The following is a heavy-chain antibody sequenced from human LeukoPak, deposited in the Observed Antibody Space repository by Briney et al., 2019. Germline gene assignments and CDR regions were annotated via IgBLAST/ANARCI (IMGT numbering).Heavy chain of an antibody. CDR1: GYTFTSYG. D-gene: IGHD5-18*01. CDR3: ARDAWGYFYGYGDY. Sequence: GASVKVSCKASGYTFTSYGISWVRQAPGQGLEWMGWISAYNGNTNYAQKLQGRVTMTTDTSTSTAYMELRSLRSDDTAIYYCARDAWGYFYGYGDYWGQGTLVTVSS. CDR2: ISAYNGNT. V-gene: IGHV1-18*01. J-gene: IGHJ4*02.